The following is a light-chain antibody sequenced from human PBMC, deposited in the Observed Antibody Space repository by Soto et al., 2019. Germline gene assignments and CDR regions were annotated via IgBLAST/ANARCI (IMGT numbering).Light chain of an antibody. J-gene: IGKJ5*01. CDR3: QQRSNWPIT. CDR1: QSVSSY. V-gene: IGKV3-11*01. Sequence: EIVLTQSPATLSLSPGERATLSCRASQSVSSYFAWYQQKPGQAPGLLIYDASNRATGIPARFIGSGSGTDFTLTISSLEPEDFAVYYCQQRSNWPITFGQGTRLEIK. CDR2: DAS.